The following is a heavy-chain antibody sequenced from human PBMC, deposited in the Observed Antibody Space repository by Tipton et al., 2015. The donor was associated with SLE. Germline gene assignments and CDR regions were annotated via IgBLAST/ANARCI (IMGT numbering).Heavy chain of an antibody. V-gene: IGHV4-38-2*02. CDR2: LYHNGST. CDR3: ARNGATIYAFDI. Sequence: TLSLTCTVSGFSIKYGYYWGWIRQPPGKGLEWIGTLYHNGSTHYNPTLKSRVSMSVDTAKNQFSLKLPSVAATDTAVYYCARNGATIYAFDIWGQGTMVTVSP. CDR1: GFSIKYGYY. D-gene: IGHD5-12*01. J-gene: IGHJ3*02.